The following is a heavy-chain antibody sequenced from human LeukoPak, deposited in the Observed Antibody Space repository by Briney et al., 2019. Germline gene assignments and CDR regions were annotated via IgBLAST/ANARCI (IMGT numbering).Heavy chain of an antibody. V-gene: IGHV4-34*01. CDR2: INHSGST. CDR3: ARGLGNYYDSSGKNWFDP. J-gene: IGHJ5*02. CDR1: GGSFSGYY. Sequence: SETLSLTCAVYGGSFSGYYWSWIRQPPGKGLEWIGEINHSGSTNYNPSLKSRVTISVDTSKNQFSLKLSSVTAADTAVYYCARGLGNYYDSSGKNWFDPWGQGTLVTVSS. D-gene: IGHD3-22*01.